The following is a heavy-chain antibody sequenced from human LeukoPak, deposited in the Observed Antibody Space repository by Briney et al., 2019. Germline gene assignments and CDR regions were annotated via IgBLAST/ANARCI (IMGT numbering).Heavy chain of an antibody. J-gene: IGHJ4*02. V-gene: IGHV4-59*01. CDR3: ARELGFLDY. D-gene: IGHD1-26*01. CDR2: IYYSGST. Sequence: PSETLSLTCTVSGGSISSYYWSWIRQPPGKGLEWIGYIYYSGSTNYNPSLKSRVTISVDTSKNQFSLKLSSVTAADTAVYYCARELGFLDYWGQGTLVTVSS. CDR1: GGSISSYY.